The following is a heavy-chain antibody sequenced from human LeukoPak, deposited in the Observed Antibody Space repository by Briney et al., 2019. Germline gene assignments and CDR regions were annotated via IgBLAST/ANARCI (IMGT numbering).Heavy chain of an antibody. CDR3: ARGKSGSHSRPFDY. J-gene: IGHJ4*02. D-gene: IGHD1-26*01. CDR2: LYSGGST. CDR1: GFSVSDNY. Sequence: PGGSQRLSCAASGFSVSDNYMSWVRQAPGKGLEWVSLLYSGGSTHYADSVKGRFTISRDKSNNMLSLQMNSLRAEDTAVYYCARGKSGSHSRPFDYWGQGTLVTVSS. V-gene: IGHV3-66*01.